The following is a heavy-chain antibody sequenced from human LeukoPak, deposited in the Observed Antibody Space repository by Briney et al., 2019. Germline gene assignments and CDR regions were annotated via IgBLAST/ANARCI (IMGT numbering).Heavy chain of an antibody. Sequence: ASVKVSCKASGGTFSSYAISWVRQAPGQGLEWMGWISAYNGNTNYAQKLQGRVTMTTDTSTSTACMELRSLRSDDTAVYYCARTASTNWFDPWGQGTLVTVSS. CDR1: GGTFSSYA. CDR3: ARTASTNWFDP. CDR2: ISAYNGNT. V-gene: IGHV1-18*01. J-gene: IGHJ5*02.